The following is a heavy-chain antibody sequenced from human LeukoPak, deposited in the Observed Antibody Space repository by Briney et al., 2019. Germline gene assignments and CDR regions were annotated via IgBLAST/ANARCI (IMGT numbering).Heavy chain of an antibody. Sequence: SETLSLTCTVSGGSVGRVSYYWSWIRQPPGKGLEWIGYIYYSGSTNYNPSLKSRVTISLDTSQNQFSLKLSSVTAADTAVYYRASLYCSRTSCYFLDPWGQGTLVIVSS. CDR2: IYYSGST. D-gene: IGHD2-2*01. CDR1: GGSVGRVSYY. J-gene: IGHJ5*02. V-gene: IGHV4-61*01. CDR3: ASLYCSRTSCYFLDP.